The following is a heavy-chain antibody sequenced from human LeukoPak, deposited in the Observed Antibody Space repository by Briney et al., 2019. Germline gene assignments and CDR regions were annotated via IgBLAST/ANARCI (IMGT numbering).Heavy chain of an antibody. D-gene: IGHD6-13*01. V-gene: IGHV1-46*01. CDR2: FNPSGGST. CDR1: GYTFTSYG. Sequence: ASVKVSCKASGYTFTSYGISWVRQAPGQGLEWMGTFNPSGGSTSYAQKFQGRVTMTRDTSTSTVYMELSSLRSEDTAVYYCARPAGGTNAEYFQHWGPGTLVTVSS. J-gene: IGHJ1*01. CDR3: ARPAGGTNAEYFQH.